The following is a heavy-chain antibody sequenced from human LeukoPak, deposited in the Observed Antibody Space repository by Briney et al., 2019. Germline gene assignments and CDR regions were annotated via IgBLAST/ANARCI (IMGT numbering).Heavy chain of an antibody. Sequence: PSETLSLTCAVYGGSFSGYYWSWIRQPPGKGLEWIGEINHSGSTNYNPSLKSRVTISVDTSKNQFSLKLSSVTAADTAVYYCARGRRGVGDDYSNQLDDYWGQGTLVTVSS. J-gene: IGHJ4*02. CDR3: ARGRRGVGDDYSNQLDDY. D-gene: IGHD4-4*01. CDR2: INHSGST. V-gene: IGHV4-34*01. CDR1: GGSFSGYY.